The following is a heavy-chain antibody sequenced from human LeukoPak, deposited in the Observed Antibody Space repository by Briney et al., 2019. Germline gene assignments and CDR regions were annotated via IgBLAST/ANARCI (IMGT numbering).Heavy chain of an antibody. Sequence: ASVKLSCTASGYTFTGYFMHWVRQAPGQGLEWMGWINLNNGGTVYAQTFQGRVIMTRDTSITTAYIDLSSLRSDDTAIYYCARQFGGIIAIDYWGQGTLVTVSS. CDR3: ARQFGGIIAIDY. J-gene: IGHJ4*02. D-gene: IGHD3-16*02. CDR1: GYTFTGYF. CDR2: INLNNGGT. V-gene: IGHV1-2*02.